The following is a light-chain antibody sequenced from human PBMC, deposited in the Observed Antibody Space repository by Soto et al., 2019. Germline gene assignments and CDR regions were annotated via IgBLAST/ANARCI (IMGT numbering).Light chain of an antibody. CDR1: QNVFSN. J-gene: IGKJ4*01. CDR3: QQYNKWPPLT. V-gene: IGKV3D-15*01. Sequence: EVLMTECPGTLCVLPGESFTRSCMASQNVFSNLAWYQQKPGQPPRLLIYAESTRASGVPARFSGSGSGTESTLTISSLQSEDVGVYYCQQYNKWPPLTFGGGTKVDIK. CDR2: AES.